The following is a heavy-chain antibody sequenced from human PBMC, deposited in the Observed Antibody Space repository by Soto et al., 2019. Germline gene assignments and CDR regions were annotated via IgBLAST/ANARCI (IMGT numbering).Heavy chain of an antibody. J-gene: IGHJ4*02. D-gene: IGHD2-2*01. Sequence: EVQLLESGGGLAQPGGSLRLSCAASGFTFSSHPMSWVRQAPGKGLEWVSSIGSNGIAIYYADSVRGRFTISRDFSMNTLSLPLNSLRADDTAVYLCVRGALTSSFDFWGQGGLVTVSS. CDR2: IGSNGIAI. CDR1: GFTFSSHP. V-gene: IGHV3-23*01. CDR3: VRGALTSSFDF.